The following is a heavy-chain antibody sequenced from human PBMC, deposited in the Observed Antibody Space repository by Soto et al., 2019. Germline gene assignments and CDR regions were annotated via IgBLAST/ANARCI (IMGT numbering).Heavy chain of an antibody. Sequence: GASVKVSCKASGGTFSSYAFSWVRQAPGQGLEWMGTIIPIFDTANYAQKFQGRVTITADKSTSTAYMELSSLRSEDTAVYYCARVREGYFDYWGQGTLVTVSS. CDR2: IIPIFDTA. CDR1: GGTFSSYA. J-gene: IGHJ4*02. V-gene: IGHV1-69*06. CDR3: ARVREGYFDY. D-gene: IGHD3-3*01.